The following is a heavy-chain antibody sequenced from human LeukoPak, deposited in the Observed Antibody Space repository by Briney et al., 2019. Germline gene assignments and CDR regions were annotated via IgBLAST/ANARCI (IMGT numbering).Heavy chain of an antibody. D-gene: IGHD6-13*01. CDR2: IYPGDSDT. Sequence: GESLKISCKGSGYSFTSYWIDWVRQMPGKGLEWMGIIYPGDSDTRYSPSFQGQVTISADKSISTAYLQWSSLKASDTAMYYCARRKQQLHPAFDIWGQGTMVTVSS. J-gene: IGHJ3*02. V-gene: IGHV5-51*01. CDR3: ARRKQQLHPAFDI. CDR1: GYSFTSYW.